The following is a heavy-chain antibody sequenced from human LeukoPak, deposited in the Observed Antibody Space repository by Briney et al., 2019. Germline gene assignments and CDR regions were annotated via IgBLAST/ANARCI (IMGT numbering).Heavy chain of an antibody. V-gene: IGHV3-30-3*01. CDR3: ARYPSVYSSGWSPLDY. D-gene: IGHD6-19*01. CDR2: LSYDGSKP. J-gene: IGHJ4*02. Sequence: GGSLRLSCAASGFTFSNYAMHWVRQAPGKGLEWVALLSYDGSKPYYADSVKVRFTISRDNSKNTLSLQMNSLRPEDTAVYYCARYPSVYSSGWSPLDYWGQGTLVTVSS. CDR1: GFTFSNYA.